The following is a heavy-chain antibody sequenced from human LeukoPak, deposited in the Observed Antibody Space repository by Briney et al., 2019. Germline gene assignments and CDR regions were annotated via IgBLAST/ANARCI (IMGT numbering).Heavy chain of an antibody. J-gene: IGHJ4*02. CDR2: INAYIGNT. Sequence: ASVRVSCKASGYTFTSHGISWVRQAPGQGLEWMGWINAYIGNTNYAQKLQGRVTMTTDTSTSTAYMELRSLRSDDTAVYYCARDDYYDSSGYYKFWGQGTLVTVSS. D-gene: IGHD3-22*01. V-gene: IGHV1-18*01. CDR3: ARDDYYDSSGYYKF. CDR1: GYTFTSHG.